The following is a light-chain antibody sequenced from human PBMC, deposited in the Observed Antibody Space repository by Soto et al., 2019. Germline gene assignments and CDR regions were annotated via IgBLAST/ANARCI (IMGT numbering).Light chain of an antibody. Sequence: DIQMTQSPSTLSASVGDRVTITCRASQSISSWLAWYQQKPGKAPNLLIYDASSLESGVPSRFSGSGSGTEFTLTISSLHPDDFATYYCQQYNTYPWTFGKGTKV. J-gene: IGKJ1*01. CDR2: DAS. CDR1: QSISSW. CDR3: QQYNTYPWT. V-gene: IGKV1-5*01.